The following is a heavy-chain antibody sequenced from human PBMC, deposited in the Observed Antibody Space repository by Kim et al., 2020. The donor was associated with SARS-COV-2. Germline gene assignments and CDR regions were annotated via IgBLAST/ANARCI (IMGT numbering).Heavy chain of an antibody. Sequence: SETLSLTCAVYGGSFSGHYWNWIRQPPGKGLEWIGHVLESGITTYTPSLQSRVAISVDTSKNQVSLKLTSVTAADTAFYYCARGRAGVVPAPILGIGPYYDYFIMDVWGHGTTVTVSS. V-gene: IGHV4-34*01. CDR3: ARGRAGVVPAPILGIGPYYDYFIMDV. CDR2: VLESGIT. D-gene: IGHD2-2*02. J-gene: IGHJ6*02. CDR1: GGSFSGHY.